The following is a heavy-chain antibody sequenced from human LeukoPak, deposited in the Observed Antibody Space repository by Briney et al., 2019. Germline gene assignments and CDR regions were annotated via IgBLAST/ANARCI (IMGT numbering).Heavy chain of an antibody. CDR2: IHYDSSTE. CDR1: GFAFSSYG. D-gene: IGHD1-7*01. J-gene: IGHJ4*02. V-gene: IGHV3-30*02. CDR3: AKDWNWAIDY. Sequence: GGSLRLSLAASGFAFSSYGMPWVRQAPGKGLEWVAYIHYDSSTEDYADSVKDRFTIYRHNSKNTLFLQMNNLRVEDMGVLYCAKDWNWAIDYWGQGTLVTVSS.